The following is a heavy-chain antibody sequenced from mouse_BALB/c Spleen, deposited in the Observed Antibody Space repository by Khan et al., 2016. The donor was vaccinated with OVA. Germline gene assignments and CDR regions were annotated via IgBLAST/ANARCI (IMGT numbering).Heavy chain of an antibody. J-gene: IGHJ2*01. CDR2: INRNGGST. CDR3: ARMARTIN. Sequence: EVELVESGGGLVQPGGSLKLSCAASGFTFSSYGMSWVRQTPDKRLVLVATINRNGGSTYYPDSVKGRFTISRDNAKNTLYLQMSSLKSEDTAMYYCARMARTINWGQGTTLTVSS. CDR1: GFTFSSYG. V-gene: IGHV5-6-3*01.